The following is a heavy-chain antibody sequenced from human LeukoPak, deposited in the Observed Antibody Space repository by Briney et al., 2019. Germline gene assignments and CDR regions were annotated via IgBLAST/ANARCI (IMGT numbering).Heavy chain of an antibody. Sequence: ASVKVSCKGSDYTFTSYGISWVRQAPGQGLEWMGWISAYNGNTNYAQKLQGRVTMTTDTSTSTAYMELRSLRSDDTAVYYCARDIYGDYDRTYYYYYMDVWGKGTTVTVSS. CDR3: ARDIYGDYDRTYYYYYMDV. CDR2: ISAYNGNT. V-gene: IGHV1-18*01. D-gene: IGHD4-17*01. J-gene: IGHJ6*03. CDR1: DYTFTSYG.